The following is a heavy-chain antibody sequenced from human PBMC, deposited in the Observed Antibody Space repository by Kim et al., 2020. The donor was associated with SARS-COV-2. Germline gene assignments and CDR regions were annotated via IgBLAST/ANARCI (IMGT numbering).Heavy chain of an antibody. V-gene: IGHV1-46*01. CDR1: GYTFTSYY. Sequence: ASVKVSCKASGYTFTSYYMHWVRQAPGQGLEWMGIINPSGGSTSYAQKFQGRVTMTRDTSTSTVYMELSSLRSEDTAVYYCAYSSNSYGYLSAFDIWGQGTMVTVSS. D-gene: IGHD5-18*01. J-gene: IGHJ3*02. CDR2: INPSGGST. CDR3: AYSSNSYGYLSAFDI.